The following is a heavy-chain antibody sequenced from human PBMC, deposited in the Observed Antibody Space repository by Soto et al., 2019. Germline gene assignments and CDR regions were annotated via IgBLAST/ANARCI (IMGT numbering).Heavy chain of an antibody. J-gene: IGHJ6*02. D-gene: IGHD3-10*01. Sequence: ESGGHLVQPGGSLRLSCAASGFTFSSYAMSWVRQAPGKGLEWVSSVSAGGDMTYYSDSVKGRFTISRDNSNNALFLQMNSLRIEATALYYCARGDRGGSGSPASYYYSGLDVWGQGATVTVS. CDR3: ARGDRGGSGSPASYYYSGLDV. CDR2: VSAGGDMT. V-gene: IGHV3-23*01. CDR1: GFTFSSYA.